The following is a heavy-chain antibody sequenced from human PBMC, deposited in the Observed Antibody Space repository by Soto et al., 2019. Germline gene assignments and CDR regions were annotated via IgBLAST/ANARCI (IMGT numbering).Heavy chain of an antibody. J-gene: IGHJ4*02. V-gene: IGHV2-5*02. CDR1: GFSLSTSGVG. Sequence: QITLKESGPTLVKPTQTLTLTCTFSGFSLSTSGVGVGWIRQPPGKALEWLALIYWDDDKRYSPSLKSRLTSTQDTSKNQVVLTMTNMDPVDTATYYCAHRPTVTSSFDYWGQGTLVTVSS. CDR2: IYWDDDK. D-gene: IGHD4-4*01. CDR3: AHRPTVTSSFDY.